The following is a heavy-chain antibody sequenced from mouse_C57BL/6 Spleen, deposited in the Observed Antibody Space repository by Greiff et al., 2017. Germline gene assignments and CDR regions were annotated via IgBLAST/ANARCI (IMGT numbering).Heavy chain of an antibody. D-gene: IGHD2-1*01. J-gene: IGHJ1*03. V-gene: IGHV14-2*01. CDR2: IDPEDGET. Sequence: EVKLMESGAELVKPGVSVKLSCTASGFNIKDYYMHWVKQRTEQGLEWIGRIDPEDGETKYAPKFQGKATITADTSSNTAYLQLSSLTSEDTAVYYCARESPYGNYVYWYFDVWGTGTTVTVSS. CDR3: ARESPYGNYVYWYFDV. CDR1: GFNIKDYY.